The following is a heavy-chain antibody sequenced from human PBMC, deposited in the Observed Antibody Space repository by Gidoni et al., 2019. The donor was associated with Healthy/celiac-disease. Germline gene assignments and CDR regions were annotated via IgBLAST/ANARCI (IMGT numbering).Heavy chain of an antibody. Sequence: QLQLQESGPGLVKPSETLSLPCTVSGGSISSSSYYWGWIRQPPGKGLEWIGSIYYSGSTYYNPSLKSRVTISVDTSKNQFSLKLSSVTAADTAVYYCARHIVGVAGSFDYWGQGTLVTVSS. V-gene: IGHV4-39*01. D-gene: IGHD6-19*01. J-gene: IGHJ4*02. CDR2: IYYSGST. CDR3: ARHIVGVAGSFDY. CDR1: GGSISSSSYY.